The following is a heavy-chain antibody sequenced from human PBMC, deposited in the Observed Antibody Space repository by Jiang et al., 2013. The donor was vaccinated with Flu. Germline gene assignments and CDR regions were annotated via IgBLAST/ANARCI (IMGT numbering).Heavy chain of an antibody. D-gene: IGHD4-17*01. CDR1: GGSFSGYY. J-gene: IGHJ5*01. V-gene: IGHV4-34*01. Sequence: LLKPSETLSLTCAVYGGSFSGYYWNWIRQPPGKGLEWIGEINHSGTTYYNPSLKSRVTISVDKSKNHFSLNLSSVTAADTAMYYCARESRDYGDYPWTCCFESWGQGTLVTVSS. CDR3: ARESRDYGDYPWTCCFES. CDR2: INHSGTT.